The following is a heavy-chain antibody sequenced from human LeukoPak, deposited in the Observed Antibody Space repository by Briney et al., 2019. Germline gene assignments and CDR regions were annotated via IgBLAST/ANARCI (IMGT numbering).Heavy chain of an antibody. J-gene: IGHJ4*02. Sequence: GGSLRLSCAASGFTFSTYWMHWVRQVPGKGLVRVSHINTDGTNTAYADSVEGQFTISRDNARSTLYLQMNSLRADDTAVYFCARDGERVSTIGGVYWLDYWGQGILVSVSS. V-gene: IGHV3-74*01. CDR3: ARDGERVSTIGGVYWLDY. CDR2: INTDGTNT. CDR1: GFTFSTYW. D-gene: IGHD3-16*01.